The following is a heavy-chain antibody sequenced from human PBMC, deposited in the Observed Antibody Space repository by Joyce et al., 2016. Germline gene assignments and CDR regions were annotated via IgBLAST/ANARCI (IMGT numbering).Heavy chain of an antibody. CDR3: ARNWAALTNWEFVSYYFDS. CDR1: GYAFSDYY. D-gene: IGHD7-27*01. J-gene: IGHJ4*02. V-gene: IGHV1-2*02. CDR2: IDPKSGGT. Sequence: QVQLVQSGAEVRKPGASLTVSCKASGYAFSDYYIHWVRQAPGQGFEWMGWIDPKSGGTKYSQKLQGRVTPTKDTSMNTAYMDLNSLRSDDTAVYYCARNWAALTNWEFVSYYFDSWGQGTLVTVSS.